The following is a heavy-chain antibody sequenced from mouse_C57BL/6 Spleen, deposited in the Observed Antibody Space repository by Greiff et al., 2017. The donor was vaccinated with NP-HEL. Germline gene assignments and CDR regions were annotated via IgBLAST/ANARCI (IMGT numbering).Heavy chain of an antibody. V-gene: IGHV1-42*01. CDR2: INPSTGGT. J-gene: IGHJ4*01. D-gene: IGHD2-1*01. CDR1: GYSFTGYY. CDR3: ARDYGRGYYAMDY. Sequence: VQLQQSGPELVKPGASVKISCKASGYSFTGYYMNWVKQSPEKSLEWIGEINPSTGGTTYNQKFKAKATLTVDKSSSTAYMQLKSLTSEDSAVYYCARDYGRGYYAMDYWGQGTSVTVSS.